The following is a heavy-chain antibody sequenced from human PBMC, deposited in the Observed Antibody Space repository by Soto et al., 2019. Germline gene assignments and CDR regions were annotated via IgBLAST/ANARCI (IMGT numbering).Heavy chain of an antibody. D-gene: IGHD3-22*01. CDR3: ARDRSYYYETSGCPFDY. J-gene: IGHJ4*02. CDR2: ISADNGDT. Sequence: VASVKVSCKASGYSFDRYGISWVRQAPGQRPEWMGWISADNGDTRFSQKVQGRLTLTTDTSTNTAYMDLRSLSSDDTAVYYCARDRSYYYETSGCPFDYWGQGTQVTVSS. CDR1: GYSFDRYG. V-gene: IGHV1-18*01.